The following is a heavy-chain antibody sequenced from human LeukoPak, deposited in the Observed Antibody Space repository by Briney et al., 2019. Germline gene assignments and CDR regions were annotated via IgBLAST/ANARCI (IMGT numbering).Heavy chain of an antibody. CDR3: ASGGYDILTASGH. Sequence: GGSLRLSCAASGFTFSSYEMNWVRQAPGKGLEWVSYISSSGSTIYYADSVKGRFTISRDNAKNSLYLQMNSLRAEDTAVYYCASGGYDILTASGHWGQGTSVTVSS. CDR2: ISSSGSTI. D-gene: IGHD3-9*01. V-gene: IGHV3-48*03. J-gene: IGHJ4*02. CDR1: GFTFSSYE.